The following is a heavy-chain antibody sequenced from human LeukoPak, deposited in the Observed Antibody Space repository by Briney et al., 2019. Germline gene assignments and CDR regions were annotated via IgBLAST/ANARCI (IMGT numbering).Heavy chain of an antibody. CDR1: GFVFSNYA. Sequence: GGSLRLSCAASGFVFSNYAMSWVRQAPGRGLEWVSTISGRADSTYSADSVRGRFTIHRDSYKNTLSLQMDSLRAEDTAVYYCARSPLIRESYGDKNVKFDYWGQGTLVPVSS. V-gene: IGHV3-23*01. J-gene: IGHJ4*02. CDR3: ARSPLIRESYGDKNVKFDY. D-gene: IGHD4-17*01. CDR2: ISGRADST.